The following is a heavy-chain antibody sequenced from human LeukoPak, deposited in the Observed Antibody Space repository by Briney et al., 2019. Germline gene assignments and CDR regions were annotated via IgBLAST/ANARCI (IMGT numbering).Heavy chain of an antibody. J-gene: IGHJ4*02. CDR3: AREKFYDNSGYDY. CDR1: GFPFSSYL. Sequence: GGSLRLSCAASGFPFSSYLMAWVRQAPGKGLEWVATITLDGSDSYYVDSVKGRFTISRDNAKNSLFLQMNSLRAEDTADYYCAREKFYDNSGYDYWGQGTLVTVSS. D-gene: IGHD3-22*01. V-gene: IGHV3-7*01. CDR2: ITLDGSDS.